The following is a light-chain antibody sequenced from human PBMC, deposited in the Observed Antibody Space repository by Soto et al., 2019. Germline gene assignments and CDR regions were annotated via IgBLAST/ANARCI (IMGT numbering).Light chain of an antibody. CDR2: DAS. CDR3: QQYNTYSPWA. CDR1: QSVSSN. J-gene: IGKJ1*01. Sequence: TQSPATLSVSPGERATLSCRASQSVSSNLAWYQQKPGKAPKFLIYDASSLQSGVPLRFSGSGSGTEFTLTISSLQPDDFATYYCQQYNTYSPWAFGQGTKVEIK. V-gene: IGKV1-5*01.